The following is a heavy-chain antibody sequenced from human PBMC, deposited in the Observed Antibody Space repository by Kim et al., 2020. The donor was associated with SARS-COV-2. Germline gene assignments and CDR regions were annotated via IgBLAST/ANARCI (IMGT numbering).Heavy chain of an antibody. V-gene: IGHV1-2*02. CDR3: RMSRHGVNRVGK. J-gene: IGHJ4*02. CDR2: INPNSGGT. D-gene: IGHD3-10*01. Sequence: ASVKVSCKASVYTFIGYYMHWLRQAPGQGLEGMGWINPNSGGTNYAQKFQGRLTMPRDRSIRTAYMELSRLRSGGTAGIFFRMSRHGVNRVGKWAQGTLV. CDR1: VYTFIGYY.